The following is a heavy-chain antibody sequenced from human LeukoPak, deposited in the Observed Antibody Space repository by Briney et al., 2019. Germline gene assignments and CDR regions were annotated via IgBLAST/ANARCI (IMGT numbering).Heavy chain of an antibody. D-gene: IGHD3-22*01. Sequence: GGPLRLSCAASGFIFGNFGMHWVRQAPGKGLEWVAFIRYDGSNKYYADSVKGRFTISRDNAKNTLYLQMNSLRAEDTAVYYCARDYYDSSGYYSSRAFDIWGQGTMVTVSS. CDR2: IRYDGSNK. CDR3: ARDYYDSSGYYSSRAFDI. V-gene: IGHV3-30*02. J-gene: IGHJ3*02. CDR1: GFIFGNFG.